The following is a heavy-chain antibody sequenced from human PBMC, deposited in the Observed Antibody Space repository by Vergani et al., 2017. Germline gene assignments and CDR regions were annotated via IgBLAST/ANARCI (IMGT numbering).Heavy chain of an antibody. V-gene: IGHV4-39*07. CDR2: IYYSGST. CDR1: GGSISSSSYY. D-gene: IGHD3-3*01. CDR3: ARDFRGGEKIGPSPSLEWLLPPSRDYYYYMDV. J-gene: IGHJ6*03. Sequence: QLQLQESGPGLVKPSETLSLTCTVSGGSISSSSYYWGWIRQPPGKGLEWIGSIYYSGSTYYNPSLKSRVTISVDTSKNQFSLKLSSVTAADTAVYYCARDFRGGEKIGPSPSLEWLLPPSRDYYYYMDVWGKGTTVTVSS.